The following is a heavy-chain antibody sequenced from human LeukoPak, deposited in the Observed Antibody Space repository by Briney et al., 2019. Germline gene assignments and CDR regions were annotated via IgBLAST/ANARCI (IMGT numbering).Heavy chain of an antibody. D-gene: IGHD2-2*01. CDR1: GGTFSSYA. CDR3: ARALGYCSSTSCSYFDY. V-gene: IGHV1-69*06. J-gene: IGHJ4*02. Sequence: ASVKVSCTASGGTFSSYAISWVRQAPGQGLEWMGGIIPIFGAANYAQKFQGRVTITADKSTSTAYMELSSLRSEDTAVYYCARALGYCSSTSCSYFDYWGQGTLVTVSS. CDR2: IIPIFGAA.